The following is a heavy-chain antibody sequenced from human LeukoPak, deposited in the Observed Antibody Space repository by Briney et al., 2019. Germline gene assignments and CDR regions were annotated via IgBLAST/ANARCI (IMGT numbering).Heavy chain of an antibody. CDR2: ISGSGGST. J-gene: IGHJ4*02. V-gene: IGHV3-23*01. D-gene: IGHD3-10*01. CDR3: AKDRRYYYGSGSYYNLFDY. CDR1: GFTFSSYA. Sequence: GGSLRLSYAASGFTFSSYAMSWVRQAPGKGLEWVSAISGSGGSTYYADSVKGRFTISRDNSKNTLYLQMNSLRAEDTAVYYCAKDRRYYYGSGSYYNLFDYWGQGTLVTVSS.